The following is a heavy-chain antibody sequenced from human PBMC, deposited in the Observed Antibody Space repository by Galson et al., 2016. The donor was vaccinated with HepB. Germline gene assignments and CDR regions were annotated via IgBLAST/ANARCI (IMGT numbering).Heavy chain of an antibody. J-gene: IGHJ4*02. CDR2: IYHSGST. Sequence: ETLSLTCTVSGGSISSSGSYWGWIRRPPGKGLEWIGNIYHSGSTFYNPSLKSRVTISVDTSKNQFFLKLSSVTAAYTAVYYCARRGVSRTVLMWFGASYYFDYWGQGTLVTVSS. CDR1: GGSISSSGSY. D-gene: IGHD3-10*01. CDR3: ARRGVSRTVLMWFGASYYFDY. V-gene: IGHV4-39*01.